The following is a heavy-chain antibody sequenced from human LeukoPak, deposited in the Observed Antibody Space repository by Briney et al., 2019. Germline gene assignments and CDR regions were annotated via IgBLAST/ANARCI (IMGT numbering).Heavy chain of an antibody. J-gene: IGHJ4*02. D-gene: IGHD3-9*01. CDR3: ARGNILTGYCFDF. CDR1: GGSISSYY. Sequence: PSETLSLTCTVSGGSISSYYWSWLRQPPGKGLEWIGYIYYSGSTNYNPSLKSRVTISVDTSKNQFSLKLSSVTAADTAVYYCARGNILTGYCFDFWGQGALVTVSS. V-gene: IGHV4-59*01. CDR2: IYYSGST.